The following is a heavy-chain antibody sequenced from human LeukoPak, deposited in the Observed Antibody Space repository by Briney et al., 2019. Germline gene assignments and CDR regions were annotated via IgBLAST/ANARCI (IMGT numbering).Heavy chain of an antibody. J-gene: IGHJ3*02. CDR1: GGTFSSYA. CDR2: MNPNSGNT. V-gene: IGHV1-8*02. D-gene: IGHD3-10*01. Sequence: GSSVKVSCKASGGTFSSYAINWVRQATGQGLEWMGWMNPNSGNTGYAQKFQGRVTMTRNTSISTAYMELSSLRSEDTAVYYCARGPNYYGSGSSDAFDIWGQGTMVTVSS. CDR3: ARGPNYYGSGSSDAFDI.